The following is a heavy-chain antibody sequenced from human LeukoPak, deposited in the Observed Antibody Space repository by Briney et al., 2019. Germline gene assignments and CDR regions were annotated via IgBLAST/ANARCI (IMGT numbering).Heavy chain of an antibody. Sequence: PGGSLRLSCAASGFTFSSCEMNWVRQAPGKGLEWVSYISSSGSTIYYADSVKGRFTISRDNAKNSLYLQMNSLRAEDTAVYYCAELGITMIGGVWGKGTTVTIFS. V-gene: IGHV3-48*03. CDR3: AELGITMIGGV. CDR1: GFTFSSCE. J-gene: IGHJ6*04. D-gene: IGHD3-10*02. CDR2: ISSSGSTI.